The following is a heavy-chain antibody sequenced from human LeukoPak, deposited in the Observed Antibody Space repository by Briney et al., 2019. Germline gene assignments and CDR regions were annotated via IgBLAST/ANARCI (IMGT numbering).Heavy chain of an antibody. CDR3: ARAWPRIVVVPAAHHFDY. CDR2: INPNSGGT. D-gene: IGHD2-2*01. V-gene: IGHV1-2*02. J-gene: IGHJ4*02. Sequence: ASEKVSCKASGYTFTGYYMHWVRQAPGQGLEWMGWINPNSGGTNYAQKFQGRVTMTRDTSISTAYMELSRLRSDDTAVYYCARAWPRIVVVPAAHHFDYWGQGTLVTVSS. CDR1: GYTFTGYY.